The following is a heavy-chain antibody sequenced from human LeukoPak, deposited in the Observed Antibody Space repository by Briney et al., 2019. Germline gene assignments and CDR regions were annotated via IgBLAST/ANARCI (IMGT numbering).Heavy chain of an antibody. J-gene: IGHJ4*02. V-gene: IGHV4-59*01. D-gene: IGHD2-2*02. CDR2: VYYSGNT. Sequence: PSETLSLTCSVSGVSISNYYWTWIRQPPGKGLEWVGYVYYSGNTNYNPSLKSRVTISVDTSKNQFSLRLTSVTAADTAVYYCARAYTSWSFDYWGQGTLVTVSS. CDR3: ARAYTSWSFDY. CDR1: GVSISNYY.